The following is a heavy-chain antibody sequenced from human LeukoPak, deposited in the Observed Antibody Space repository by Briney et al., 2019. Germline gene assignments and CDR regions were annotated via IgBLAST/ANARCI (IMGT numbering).Heavy chain of an antibody. J-gene: IGHJ4*02. Sequence: ASVKVSCKASGYSFTSFPIIWVRQAPGQGLEWMGWISAYNGNTYYAQKLQGRVTMTTDTSTSTAFMELRSLTSDDTAVYYCARVMGGSYLDYWGQGTLVIVSS. D-gene: IGHD3-16*02. CDR3: ARVMGGSYLDY. CDR2: ISAYNGNT. V-gene: IGHV1-18*01. CDR1: GYSFTSFP.